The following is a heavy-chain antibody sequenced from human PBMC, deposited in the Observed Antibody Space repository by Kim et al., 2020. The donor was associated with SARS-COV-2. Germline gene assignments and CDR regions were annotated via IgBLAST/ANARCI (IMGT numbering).Heavy chain of an antibody. CDR3: ARVPIAVAGTVDY. D-gene: IGHD6-19*01. V-gene: IGHV3-21*01. J-gene: IGHJ4*02. Sequence: YADSVKGRFTISRDNAKNSLYLKMNSLRAEDTAVYYCARVPIAVAGTVDYWGQGTLVTVSS.